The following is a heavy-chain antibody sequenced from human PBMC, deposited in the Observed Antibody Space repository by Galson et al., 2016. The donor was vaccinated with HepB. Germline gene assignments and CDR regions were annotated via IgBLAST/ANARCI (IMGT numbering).Heavy chain of an antibody. CDR3: ARADTNYLYAFDI. D-gene: IGHD4-11*01. Sequence: TLSLTCSVSGGYVSSAGYYWTWIRQHPWKGLEWIGYIYYSGSTLYNPSLKSRVTIAVDMSSNQFSLKLPSVTAADTAVYFCARADTNYLYAFDIWGQGTMVTVSS. CDR2: IYYSGST. CDR1: GGYVSSAGYY. J-gene: IGHJ3*02. V-gene: IGHV4-31*03.